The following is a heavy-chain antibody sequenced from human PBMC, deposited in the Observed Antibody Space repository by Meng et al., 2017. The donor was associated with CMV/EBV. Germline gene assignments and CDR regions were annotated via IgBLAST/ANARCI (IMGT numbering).Heavy chain of an antibody. CDR1: GGSIRSYY. D-gene: IGHD2-2*01. Sequence: PVSGGSIRSYYWSWIRQPAGKGLEWIGRIYSSGGTNYKSSLKSRVTMSVDTSRNQFSLKLSSVTAADTAVYYCARTDCSSTSCYLNYWGQGTLVTVSS. CDR3: ARTDCSSTSCYLNY. J-gene: IGHJ4*02. CDR2: IYSSGGT. V-gene: IGHV4-4*07.